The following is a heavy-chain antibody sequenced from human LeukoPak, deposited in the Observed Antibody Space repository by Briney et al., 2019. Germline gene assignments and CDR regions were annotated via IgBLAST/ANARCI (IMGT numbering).Heavy chain of an antibody. CDR1: GGSISSSSYY. V-gene: IGHV4-39*07. CDR2: IYYSGST. Sequence: SETLSLTCTVSGGSISSSSYYWGWIRQPPGKGLEWIGNIYYSGSTNYNPSLKSRVTISVDTSKNQFSLKLSSVTAADTAVYYCARGKTNRRFYYDSSGPTSALDYWGQGTLVTVSS. CDR3: ARGKTNRRFYYDSSGPTSALDY. J-gene: IGHJ4*02. D-gene: IGHD3-22*01.